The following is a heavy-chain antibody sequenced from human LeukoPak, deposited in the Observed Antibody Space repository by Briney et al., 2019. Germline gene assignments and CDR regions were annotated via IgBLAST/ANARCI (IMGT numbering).Heavy chain of an antibody. D-gene: IGHD6-19*01. J-gene: IGHJ6*02. CDR3: ARESAQWLKPYYYYGMDV. Sequence: SETLSLTCTVSGGSISSSSYYWGWIRQPPGKGLEWIGSIYYSGSTYYDPSLKSRVTISVDTSKNQFSLRLSSVTAADTAVYYCARESAQWLKPYYYYGMDVWGQGTTVTVSS. CDR1: GGSISSSSYY. V-gene: IGHV4-39*07. CDR2: IYYSGST.